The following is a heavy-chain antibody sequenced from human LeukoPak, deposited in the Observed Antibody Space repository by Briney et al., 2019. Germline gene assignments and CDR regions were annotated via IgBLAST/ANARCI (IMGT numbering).Heavy chain of an antibody. CDR1: GYTFTSYD. CDR3: ARAPKNQWLLLNY. CDR2: MNPNSGNT. D-gene: IGHD3-22*01. J-gene: IGHJ4*02. Sequence: ASVKVSCKASGYTFTSYDINWVRQATGQGLEWMGWMNPNSGNTGYAQKFQGRVTITRNTTISTAYMELSSLRSEDTAVYYCARAPKNQWLLLNYWGQGTLVTVSS. V-gene: IGHV1-8*03.